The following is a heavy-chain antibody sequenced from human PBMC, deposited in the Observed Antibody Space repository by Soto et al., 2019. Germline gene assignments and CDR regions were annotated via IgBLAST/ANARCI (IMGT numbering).Heavy chain of an antibody. J-gene: IGHJ4*01. V-gene: IGHV4-31*03. CDR2: IESSGST. Sequence: KTSETLSLTCTVSGASISSGVYYWTWIRQHPGKGLEWIGYIESSGSTFFNPSLKCRVAISVDPSKSHFSLNLNSVTAADTAIYYCAGAMNDYDSRGYRTSYFDYWGHGTLVTVSS. CDR1: GASISSGVYY. D-gene: IGHD3-22*01. CDR3: AGAMNDYDSRGYRTSYFDY.